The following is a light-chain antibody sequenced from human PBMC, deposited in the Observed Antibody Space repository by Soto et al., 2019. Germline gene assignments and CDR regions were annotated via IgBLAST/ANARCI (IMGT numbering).Light chain of an antibody. CDR3: QKYDSLPLT. CDR2: DAS. Sequence: DIQMTQSPSSLSASVGDRDTISCQASQDISNYVNWYQHKEGKAPKLLIYDASNLETGVPSRFSGSGYGTAFTLTLSSLQPEDIVIYYCQKYDSLPLTFGPGTKVDIK. CDR1: QDISNY. V-gene: IGKV1-33*01. J-gene: IGKJ3*01.